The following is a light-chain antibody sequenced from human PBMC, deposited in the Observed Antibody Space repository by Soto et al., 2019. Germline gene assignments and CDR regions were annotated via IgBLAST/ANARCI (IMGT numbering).Light chain of an antibody. CDR3: RSYTSNSTYVV. CDR1: SSDVGGYNY. CDR2: DVS. Sequence: QSALTQPASVSGSPGQSITISCTGTSSDVGGYNYVSWYQQHPGKAPKLMIYDVSKRPSGVSSHFSGSKSGNTASLTISELQAEDEADYSCRSYTSNSTYVVFRGGTKVTVL. V-gene: IGLV2-14*01. J-gene: IGLJ2*01.